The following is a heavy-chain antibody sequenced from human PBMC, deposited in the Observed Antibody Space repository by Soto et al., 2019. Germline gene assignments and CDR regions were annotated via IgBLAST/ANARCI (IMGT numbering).Heavy chain of an antibody. CDR3: AREGQAPYYYYGMDV. CDR1: GYTFTNYN. CDR2: MNPNSGKT. V-gene: IGHV1-8*01. J-gene: IGHJ6*02. Sequence: ASVKVSCKASGYTFTNYNINWVRQATGQGLEWMGWMNPNSGKTGYAQKFQGRVIMTRNTSINTAYMELSSLRSEDTAVYYCAREGQAPYYYYGMDVWGQGTAVTVSS.